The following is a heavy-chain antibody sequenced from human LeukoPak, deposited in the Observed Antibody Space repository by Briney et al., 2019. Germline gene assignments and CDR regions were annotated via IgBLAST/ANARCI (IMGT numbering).Heavy chain of an antibody. J-gene: IGHJ4*02. V-gene: IGHV4-34*01. CDR1: GGSFSGYY. CDR2: MNHSGST. CDR3: ARGPAGYKPIVY. D-gene: IGHD1-1*01. Sequence: PSETLSLTCAVYGGSFSGYYWSWIRQPPGKGLEWIGEMNHSGSTNYNPSLKSRVTISVDTSKNQFSLKLSSVTAADTAVYYCARGPAGYKPIVYWGQGTLVTVSS.